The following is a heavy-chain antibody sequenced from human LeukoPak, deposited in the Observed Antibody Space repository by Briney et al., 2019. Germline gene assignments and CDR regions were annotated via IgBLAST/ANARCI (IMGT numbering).Heavy chain of an antibody. CDR1: GGSISSSSYY. CDR2: IYYSGST. J-gene: IGHJ5*02. Sequence: SETLSLTCTVSGGSISSSSYYWGWIRQPPGKGLEWIGSIYYSGSTYYNPSLKSRVTISVDTSKNQFSLKLSSVTAADTAVYYCARTRRDGYDEGRWFDPWGQGTLVTVSS. D-gene: IGHD5-24*01. CDR3: ARTRRDGYDEGRWFDP. V-gene: IGHV4-39*07.